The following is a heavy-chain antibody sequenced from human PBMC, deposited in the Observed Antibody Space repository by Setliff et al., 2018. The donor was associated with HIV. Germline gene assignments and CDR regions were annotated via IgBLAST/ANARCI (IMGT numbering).Heavy chain of an antibody. CDR1: GYTFTSYY. V-gene: IGHV1-46*01. CDR3: AREVAAACTHPGGSDY. J-gene: IGHJ4*02. CDR2: INPSGGST. Sequence: ASVKVSCKASGYTFTSYYMHWVRQAPGQGLEWMGVINPSGGSTSYAQKFQGRVTMTRYTSTSTVYMELSSLRSEDTAVYYCAREVAAACTHPGGSDYWGQGTLVTVS. D-gene: IGHD6-13*01.